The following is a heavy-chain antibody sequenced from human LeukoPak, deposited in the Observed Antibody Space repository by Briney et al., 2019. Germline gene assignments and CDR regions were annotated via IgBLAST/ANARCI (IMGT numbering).Heavy chain of an antibody. CDR3: ARHGRPGYGGYENAFDI. V-gene: IGHV4-4*02. CDR1: GGSISGTNW. J-gene: IGHJ3*02. D-gene: IGHD5-12*01. CDR2: IYDSGDT. Sequence: SETLSLTCGVSGGSISGTNWWSWVRQPPGQGLEWIGNIYDSGDTYYTPSLKSRVTMFVDTSKNQFSLKLSSVTAADTAVYYCARHGRPGYGGYENAFDIWGQGTMVTVSS.